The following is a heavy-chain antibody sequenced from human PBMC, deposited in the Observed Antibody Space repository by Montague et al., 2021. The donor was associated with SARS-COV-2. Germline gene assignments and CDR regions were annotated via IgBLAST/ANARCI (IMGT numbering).Heavy chain of an antibody. Sequence: SVRLSCLASGFTLSDYYMSWIRQAPGKGLEWLSYISNTGLDIKYXDSVKGRFTVSRDIAKNTLYLQMDSLRAEDTAVYYCARVLLGVSHGDYWGQGTLVTVSS. D-gene: IGHD3-10*01. CDR3: ARVLLGVSHGDY. CDR1: GFTLSDYY. V-gene: IGHV3-11*01. J-gene: IGHJ4*02. CDR2: ISNTGLDI.